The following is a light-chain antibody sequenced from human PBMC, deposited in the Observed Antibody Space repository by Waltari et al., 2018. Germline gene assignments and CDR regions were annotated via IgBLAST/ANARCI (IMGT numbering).Light chain of an antibody. Sequence: QSALTQPASVSGSPGQSTTISCTGTSSAVGSYNLVSWYQQHPGKAPKLMIYEVSKRPSGVSNRFSGSKSGNTASLTISGLQAEDEADYYCCSYAGSSTLFGGGTKLTVL. V-gene: IGLV2-23*02. J-gene: IGLJ3*02. CDR2: EVS. CDR3: CSYAGSSTL. CDR1: SSAVGSYNL.